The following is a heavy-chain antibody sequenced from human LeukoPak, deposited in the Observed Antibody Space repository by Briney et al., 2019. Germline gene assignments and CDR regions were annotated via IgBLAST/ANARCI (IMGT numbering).Heavy chain of an antibody. CDR2: INHSGST. Sequence: KTSETLSLTCAVYGGSFSGYYWSWIRQPPGKGLEWIGEINHSGSTNYNPSLKSRVTISVDTSKNQLSLKLSSVTAADTAVYYCARTHYYFDYWGQGTLVTVSS. CDR1: GGSFSGYY. J-gene: IGHJ4*02. CDR3: ARTHYYFDY. V-gene: IGHV4-34*01.